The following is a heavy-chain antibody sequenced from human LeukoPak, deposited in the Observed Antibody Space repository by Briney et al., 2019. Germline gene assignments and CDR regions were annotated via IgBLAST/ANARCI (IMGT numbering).Heavy chain of an antibody. D-gene: IGHD2-2*01. Sequence: SETLSLTCTVSGGSISSYYWSWIRQPAGKGLEWIGRIYTSGSTNYNPSLKSRVTMSVDTSKNQFSLKLRSVTAADTAVYYCARDIGKYQLLHFDCWGQGTLVTVSS. J-gene: IGHJ4*02. CDR1: GGSISSYY. CDR3: ARDIGKYQLLHFDC. V-gene: IGHV4-4*07. CDR2: IYTSGST.